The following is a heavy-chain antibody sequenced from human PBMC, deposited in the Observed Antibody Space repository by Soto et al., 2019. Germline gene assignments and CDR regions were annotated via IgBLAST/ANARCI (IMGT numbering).Heavy chain of an antibody. CDR3: TIGSWSGEVFDI. Sequence: GASVKVSCKASGYTFTGYYMHWVRQAPGQGLEWMGWINPNLGGRNYAQKFQGRVTITTDTSTATAHMELSSLRSEDTALYHCTIGSWSGEVFDIWGQGTMITVSS. V-gene: IGHV1-2*02. CDR2: INPNLGGR. J-gene: IGHJ3*02. CDR1: GYTFTGYY. D-gene: IGHD2-21*01.